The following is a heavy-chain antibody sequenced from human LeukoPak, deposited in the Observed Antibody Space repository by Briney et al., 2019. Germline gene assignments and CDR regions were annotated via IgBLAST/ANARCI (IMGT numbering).Heavy chain of an antibody. CDR3: ARAGDSSSWFAGYYMDV. Sequence: ASVKVSCKASGYTFTSYDINWVRQATGQGLEWMGWMNPNSGNTGYAQKFQGRVTMTRNTSISTAYMELSSLRSEDTAVYYCARAGDSSSWFAGYYMDVWGKGTTVTVSS. CDR1: GYTFTSYD. J-gene: IGHJ6*03. D-gene: IGHD6-13*01. V-gene: IGHV1-8*01. CDR2: MNPNSGNT.